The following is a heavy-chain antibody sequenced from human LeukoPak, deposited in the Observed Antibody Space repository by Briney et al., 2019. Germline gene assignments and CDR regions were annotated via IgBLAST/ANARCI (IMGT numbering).Heavy chain of an antibody. D-gene: IGHD3-16*01. J-gene: IGHJ4*02. CDR3: SASKQLWLRGLFDY. CDR1: GDSISTYY. V-gene: IGHV4-59*01. CDR2: VYYSGST. Sequence: SETLSLICSVSGDSISTYYWSWIRQPPGKALEWIGYVYYSGSTDYNPSPKCRVTISVDTSKNQFSLNLNSVTAADTAVYYCSASKQLWLRGLFDYWGLGTLVTVSS.